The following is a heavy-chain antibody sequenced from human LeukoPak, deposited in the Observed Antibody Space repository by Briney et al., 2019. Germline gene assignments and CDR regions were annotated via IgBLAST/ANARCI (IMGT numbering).Heavy chain of an antibody. D-gene: IGHD2-2*02. CDR1: GFTFSSYA. J-gene: IGHJ6*02. CDR3: AKDWYCSSTSCYRSDSYYYYGMDV. Sequence: PGGSLRLSCAASGFTFSSYAMSWVRQAPGKGLEWVSAISGSGGSTYYADSVKGRFTISRDNSKNTLYLQMSSLRAEDTAVYYCAKDWYCSSTSCYRSDSYYYYGMDVWGQGTTVTVSS. CDR2: ISGSGGST. V-gene: IGHV3-23*01.